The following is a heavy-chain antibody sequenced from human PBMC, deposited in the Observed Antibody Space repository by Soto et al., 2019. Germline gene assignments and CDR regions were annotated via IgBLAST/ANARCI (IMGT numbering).Heavy chain of an antibody. Sequence: PGEFLKISCKGSGCSFTSYWIGWVRQMPGKGLEWMGIIYPGDSDTRYSPSFQGQVTISADKSISTAYLQWSSLKASDTAMYYCARLGDNDLLGMDVWGQGTTVTVSS. V-gene: IGHV5-51*01. CDR2: IYPGDSDT. CDR3: ARLGDNDLLGMDV. J-gene: IGHJ6*02. CDR1: GCSFTSYW. D-gene: IGHD2-8*01.